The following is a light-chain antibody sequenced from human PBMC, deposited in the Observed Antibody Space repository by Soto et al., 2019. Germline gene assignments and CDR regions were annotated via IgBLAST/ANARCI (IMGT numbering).Light chain of an antibody. CDR1: QSVDNY. Sequence: EFVLTQSPATLSLSPGERVTLSCRASQSVDNYLAWYQQKPGQAPRLLIYDASNRATGIPSRFGGSGFGTDFTLTISSLQPEDFAVYYCQQRSNWPRTFGQGTKVDIK. CDR3: QQRSNWPRT. V-gene: IGKV3-11*01. CDR2: DAS. J-gene: IGKJ1*01.